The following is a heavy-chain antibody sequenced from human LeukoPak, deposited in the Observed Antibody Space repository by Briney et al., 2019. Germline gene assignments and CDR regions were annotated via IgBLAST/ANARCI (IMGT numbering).Heavy chain of an antibody. CDR1: GGSISSYY. CDR3: ARDGSPAAAGNIDY. D-gene: IGHD6-13*01. V-gene: IGHV4-4*07. Sequence: SETLLLTCTFSGGSISSYYWSWIRQPAGKGLEWIGRIYTSGNTNYNPSLKSRVTMSVDTSKNQFSLKLSSVTAADTAVYYCARDGSPAAAGNIDYWGQGTLVTVSS. CDR2: IYTSGNT. J-gene: IGHJ4*02.